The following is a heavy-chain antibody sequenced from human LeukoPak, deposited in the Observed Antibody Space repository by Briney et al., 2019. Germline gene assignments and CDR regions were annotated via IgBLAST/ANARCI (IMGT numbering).Heavy chain of an antibody. CDR3: ARGNRRLGYYGSGSRLPFDS. D-gene: IGHD3-10*01. V-gene: IGHV4-34*01. Sequence: KPSETLSLTCAVYGGSFSAYDYWIWIRQPPGKGLEWIGEFNHNGITSYNPSLKSRVTISIDTSKNQFSLKLNSVTAADTAVYYCARGNRRLGYYGSGSRLPFDSWGQGTLVTVSS. CDR2: FNHNGIT. CDR1: GGSFSAYDY. J-gene: IGHJ4*02.